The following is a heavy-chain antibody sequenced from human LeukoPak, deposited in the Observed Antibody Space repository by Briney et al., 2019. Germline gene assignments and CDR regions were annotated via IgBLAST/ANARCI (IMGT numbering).Heavy chain of an antibody. J-gene: IGHJ4*02. CDR3: ASNYYGSGSLDY. CDR2: IYYSGST. V-gene: IGHV4-59*08. CDR1: GGSISSYY. D-gene: IGHD3-10*01. Sequence: PSETLSLTCTVSGGSISSYYWSWIRQPPGKGLEWIGYIYYSGSTNYNPSLKSRVTISVDTSKHQFSLKLSSVTAADTAVYYCASNYYGSGSLDYWGQGNLVTVSS.